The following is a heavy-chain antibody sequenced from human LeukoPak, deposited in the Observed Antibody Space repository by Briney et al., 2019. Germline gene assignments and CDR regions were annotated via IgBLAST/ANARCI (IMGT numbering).Heavy chain of an antibody. CDR1: GVSISSGGYY. Sequence: SQTLSLTCTVSGVSISSGGYYWSWIRQHPGKGLEWIGYIYYSGSTDYNPSLKSRVSIPEDTSKNQFSLKVSSVTAADTAVYYCARAGSARSRDYWGQGTLVIVSS. D-gene: IGHD6-19*01. V-gene: IGHV4-31*03. CDR2: IYYSGST. CDR3: ARAGSARSRDY. J-gene: IGHJ4*02.